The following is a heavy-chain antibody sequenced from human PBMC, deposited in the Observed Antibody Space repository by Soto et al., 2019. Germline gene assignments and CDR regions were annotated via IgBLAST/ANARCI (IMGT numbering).Heavy chain of an antibody. CDR3: ARDRTTMVRGVYGMDV. Sequence: QVQLVQSGAEVKKPGSSVKVSCKASGGTFSSYAISWVRQAPGHGLEWMGGIIPSFGTANYAQKFQGRVTINADESTSTAYMELSRLSSEDTAVYYCARDRTTMVRGVYGMDVWGQGTTVTVSS. D-gene: IGHD3-10*01. CDR2: IIPSFGTA. J-gene: IGHJ6*02. CDR1: GGTFSSYA. V-gene: IGHV1-69*01.